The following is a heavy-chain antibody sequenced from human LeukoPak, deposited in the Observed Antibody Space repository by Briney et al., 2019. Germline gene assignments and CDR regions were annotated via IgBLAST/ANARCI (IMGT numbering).Heavy chain of an antibody. CDR3: AREYSSSLFDY. V-gene: IGHV1-2*02. J-gene: IGHJ4*02. CDR1: GYTFTGHY. Sequence: ASVKVSCKASGYTFTGHYVHCVRQAPGQGLEWMGWINGNTGDTNYAQRFQGRVTMIRETSISTMYMELSRLRSDDTAVYCCAREYSSSLFDYWGQGTLVTVSS. CDR2: INGNTGDT. D-gene: IGHD6-13*01.